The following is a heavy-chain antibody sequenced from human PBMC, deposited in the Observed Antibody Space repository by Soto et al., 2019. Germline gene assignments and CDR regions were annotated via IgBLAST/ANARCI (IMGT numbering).Heavy chain of an antibody. Sequence: GGSLRLSCAASGFTFSSYSMSWVRQAPGKGLEWVSSISSSSSYIYYADSVKGRFTISRDNAKNSLYLQMNSLRAEDTAVYYCARDLKMDYGEPDAFDIWGQETMVTVSS. D-gene: IGHD4-17*01. CDR1: GFTFSSYS. J-gene: IGHJ3*02. CDR2: ISSSSSYI. CDR3: ARDLKMDYGEPDAFDI. V-gene: IGHV3-21*01.